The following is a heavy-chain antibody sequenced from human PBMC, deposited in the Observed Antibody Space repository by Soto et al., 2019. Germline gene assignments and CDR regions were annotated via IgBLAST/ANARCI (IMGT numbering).Heavy chain of an antibody. CDR2: ISYSGST. V-gene: IGHV4-59*08. D-gene: IGHD3-10*01. CDR3: ARHNYGSGSTYFDY. Sequence: SETLSLTCTVSDGSISSYYWSWIRQPPGKGLECIGYISYSGSTNYNPSLKSRVTISVDTSKNQFSLKLNSMTAADTAVYYCARHNYGSGSTYFDYWGQGTLVTVSS. J-gene: IGHJ4*02. CDR1: DGSISSYY.